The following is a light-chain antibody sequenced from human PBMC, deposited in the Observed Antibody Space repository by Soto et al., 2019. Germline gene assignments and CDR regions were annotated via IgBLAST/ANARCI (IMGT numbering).Light chain of an antibody. J-gene: IGKJ5*01. Sequence: DTVLTQSPGTLSLSPGERATRSCRATQTLRGRYLAWYQQKPGQAPRLLIYGASTRATGIPDRFSGSGSGTDFTLTISSLEPEDFAVYYCQQRSNWPAITFGQGTRLEIK. CDR1: QTLRGRY. CDR3: QQRSNWPAIT. V-gene: IGKV3D-20*02. CDR2: GAS.